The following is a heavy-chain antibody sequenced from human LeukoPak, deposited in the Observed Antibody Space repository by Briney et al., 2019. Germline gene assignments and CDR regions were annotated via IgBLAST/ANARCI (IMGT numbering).Heavy chain of an antibody. Sequence: ASVKVSCKASGYTFTGYYMHWVRQAPGQGLEWMGWINPNSGGTNYAQKFQGRVTMTRDTSISTAYMELSRLRSDDTAVYYCARESGEWELLPGYYGMDVWGQGTTVTVSS. CDR1: GYTFTGYY. V-gene: IGHV1-2*02. J-gene: IGHJ6*02. CDR2: INPNSGGT. CDR3: ARESGEWELLPGYYGMDV. D-gene: IGHD1-26*01.